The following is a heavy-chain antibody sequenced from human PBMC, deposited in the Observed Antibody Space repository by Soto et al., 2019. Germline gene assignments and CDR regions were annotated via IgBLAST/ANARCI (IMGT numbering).Heavy chain of an antibody. Sequence: ASVKVSCKASGYTFTSYVMHWVRQAPGQRLEWMGWFDAGDGKTKYSEKFQGRVTMTKDTSTDTAYMELSSLRSEDTAVYYCATAINYYDSSGYEVRAFDIWGQGTMVTVSS. CDR1: GYTFTSYV. V-gene: IGHV1-3*01. J-gene: IGHJ3*02. CDR2: FDAGDGKT. D-gene: IGHD3-22*01. CDR3: ATAINYYDSSGYEVRAFDI.